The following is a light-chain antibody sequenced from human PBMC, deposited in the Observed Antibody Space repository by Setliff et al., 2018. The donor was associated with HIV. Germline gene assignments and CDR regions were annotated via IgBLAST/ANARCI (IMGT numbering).Light chain of an antibody. CDR2: EVS. CDR3: SSYTSSSTYV. J-gene: IGLJ1*01. CDR1: SSDVGGYKS. V-gene: IGLV2-14*01. Sequence: QSALTQPASVSGSPGQSITISCTVTSSDVGGYKSVSWYQQHPGKAPKLMIYEVSNRPSGVSNRFSGSKSGNTASLTISGLQAEDEADYYCSSYTSSSTYVFGTGTRSPS.